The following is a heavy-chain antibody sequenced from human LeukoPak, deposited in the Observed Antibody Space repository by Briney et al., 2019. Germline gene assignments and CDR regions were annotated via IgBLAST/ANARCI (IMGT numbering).Heavy chain of an antibody. CDR3: ARGESLLTYNWFDP. D-gene: IGHD3-10*01. J-gene: IGHJ5*02. CDR2: IYYSGST. CDR1: GGSISSSSYY. Sequence: SETLSLTCTVSGGSISSSSYYWGWIRQPPGKGLEWIGSIYYSGSTYYNPSLKSRVTISVDTSKNQFSLKLSSVTAADTAVYYCARGESLLTYNWFDPWGQGTLVTVSS. V-gene: IGHV4-39*07.